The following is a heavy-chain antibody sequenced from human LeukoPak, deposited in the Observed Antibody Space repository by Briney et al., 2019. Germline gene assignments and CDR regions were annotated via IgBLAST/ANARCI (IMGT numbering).Heavy chain of an antibody. V-gene: IGHV5-51*01. CDR3: TRRGLYTSSWYDIDY. J-gene: IGHJ4*02. CDR2: IYPGDSDT. D-gene: IGHD6-13*01. CDR1: GYGFTTYW. Sequence: GESLKLSCKGSGYGFTTYWIGWVRQMPGKGLEWMGIIYPGDSDTRYSPSFQGQVTISADKSITTAYLQWSSLKASDTAMYYCTRRGLYTSSWYDIDYWGQGTLVTVSS.